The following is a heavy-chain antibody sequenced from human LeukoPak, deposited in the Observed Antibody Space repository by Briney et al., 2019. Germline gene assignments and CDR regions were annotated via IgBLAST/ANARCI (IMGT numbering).Heavy chain of an antibody. D-gene: IGHD6-6*01. CDR2: IIPIFGTA. Sequence: SVTVSCKASGGTFSSYGISWVRQAPGQGLEWMGGIIPIFGTANYAQKFQGRVTITADESTSTAYMELSSLRSEDTAVYYCARLDEYSSSSRYYGMDVWGQGTTVTVSS. CDR1: GGTFSSYG. J-gene: IGHJ6*02. V-gene: IGHV1-69*13. CDR3: ARLDEYSSSSRYYGMDV.